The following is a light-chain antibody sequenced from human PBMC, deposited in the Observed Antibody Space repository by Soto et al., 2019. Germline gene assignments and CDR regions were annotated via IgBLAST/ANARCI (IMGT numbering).Light chain of an antibody. Sequence: QAVVTQEPSFSVSPGRTVTLTCGLSSGSVSISHHPSWYQQTPGQAPRTLIYSTNTRSSGVPDRFSGSILGNKAALTITGAQADDESHYYCVLYMRSGIWVFGGGTKLTVL. J-gene: IGLJ3*02. V-gene: IGLV8-61*01. CDR1: SGSVSISHH. CDR2: STN. CDR3: VLYMRSGIWV.